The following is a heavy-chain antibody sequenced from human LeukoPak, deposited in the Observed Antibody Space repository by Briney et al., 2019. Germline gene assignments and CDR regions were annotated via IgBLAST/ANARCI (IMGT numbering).Heavy chain of an antibody. V-gene: IGHV3-48*04. J-gene: IGHJ4*02. CDR1: GFTFSSYS. CDR3: VRAVRAASNY. CDR2: ISSSSSTI. Sequence: GGSLRLSCAASGFTFSSYSMNWVRQAPGKGLEWVSFISSSSSTIYYADSVKGRFTISRDNAKNSLYLQMDSLRAEDTALYYCVRAVRAASNYWGQGTLVTVSS. D-gene: IGHD6-25*01.